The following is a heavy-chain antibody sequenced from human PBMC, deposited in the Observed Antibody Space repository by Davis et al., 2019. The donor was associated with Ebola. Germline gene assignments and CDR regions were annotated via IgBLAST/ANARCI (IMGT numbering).Heavy chain of an antibody. Sequence: ASVKVSCKASGYTFTGYYMHWVRQAPGQGLEWMGWINPNSGGTNYAQKFQGRVTMTRDTSISTAYMELSRLRSDDTAVYYCAGNYGDLYYYYGMDVWGQGTTVTVSS. CDR2: INPNSGGT. CDR1: GYTFTGYY. D-gene: IGHD4-17*01. CDR3: AGNYGDLYYYYGMDV. J-gene: IGHJ6*02. V-gene: IGHV1-2*02.